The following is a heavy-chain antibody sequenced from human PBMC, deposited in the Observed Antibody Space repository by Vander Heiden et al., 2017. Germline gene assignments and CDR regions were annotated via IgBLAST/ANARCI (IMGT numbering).Heavy chain of an antibody. Sequence: EEQLVESGGGLVQPGGSLNLSCAASGFPFRGPAMHWVRQASGKGLEWVGRIRSKANSYATAYAASVKGRFTISRDDSKNTAYLQMNSLKTEDTAVYYCSIAAAGTYYYYGMDVWGQGTTVTVSS. CDR1: GFPFRGPA. V-gene: IGHV3-73*02. CDR3: SIAAAGTYYYYGMDV. D-gene: IGHD6-13*01. CDR2: IRSKANSYAT. J-gene: IGHJ6*02.